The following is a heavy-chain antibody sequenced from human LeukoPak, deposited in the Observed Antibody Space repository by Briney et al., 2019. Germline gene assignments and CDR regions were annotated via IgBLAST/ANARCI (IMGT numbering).Heavy chain of an antibody. J-gene: IGHJ4*02. D-gene: IGHD3-10*01. V-gene: IGHV1-18*01. CDR2: ISAYNGNT. CDR3: ARVGLNYYGSGSSHY. CDR1: GYTFTSYG. Sequence: ASVKVSCKASGYTFTSYGISWVRQAPGQGLEWMGWISAYNGNTNYAQKLQGRVTMTTDTSTSTAYMELRSLRSDDTAVYYCARVGLNYYGSGSSHYWGQGTLVTVSS.